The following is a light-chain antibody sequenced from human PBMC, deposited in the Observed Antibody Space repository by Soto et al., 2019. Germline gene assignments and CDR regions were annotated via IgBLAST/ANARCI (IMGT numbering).Light chain of an antibody. Sequence: EIVMTQSPATLSVSPGERATLSCRASRSVGSNLAWYQQKPGQAPRLLIYGASTRATGIPARFSGSGSGTEFTLTISSLQSEDFAVYYCQQYDNWPPLTFGGGTKVESK. CDR3: QQYDNWPPLT. CDR2: GAS. J-gene: IGKJ4*01. CDR1: RSVGSN. V-gene: IGKV3-15*01.